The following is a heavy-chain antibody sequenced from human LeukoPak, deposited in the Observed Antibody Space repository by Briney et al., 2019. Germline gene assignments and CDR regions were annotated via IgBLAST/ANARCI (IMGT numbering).Heavy chain of an antibody. V-gene: IGHV3-48*01. CDR2: ISSSSSTI. D-gene: IGHD1-26*01. Sequence: PGGSLRLSCAASGFTFSSYSMNWVRQAPGKGLEWVSYISSSSSTIYYADSVKGRFTISRDNAKNSLYLQMNRLRAEDTGVYYCAREGNKWEVLHTYGMDVWGQGTTVTVSS. J-gene: IGHJ6*02. CDR3: AREGNKWEVLHTYGMDV. CDR1: GFTFSSYS.